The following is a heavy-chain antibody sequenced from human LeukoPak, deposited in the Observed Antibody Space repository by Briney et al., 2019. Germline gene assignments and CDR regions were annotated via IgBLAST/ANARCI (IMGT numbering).Heavy chain of an antibody. V-gene: IGHV4-39*01. J-gene: IGHJ6*03. Sequence: SETLSLTCTVSGGSISSSSYYWGWIRQPPGKGLEWIGSIYYSGSTYYNPSLKSRVTISVDTSKNQFSLKLSSVTAADTAVYYCAWVPYNYYYYYMDVWGKGTTVTVSS. CDR3: AWVPYNYYYYYMDV. D-gene: IGHD4-11*01. CDR1: GGSISSSSYY. CDR2: IYYSGST.